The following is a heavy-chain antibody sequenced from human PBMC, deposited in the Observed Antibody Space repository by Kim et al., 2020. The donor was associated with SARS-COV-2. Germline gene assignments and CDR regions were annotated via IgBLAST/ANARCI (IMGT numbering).Heavy chain of an antibody. CDR3: AKEFRDSSGYGVAFDI. V-gene: IGHV3-30*18. CDR2: ISYDGSNK. CDR1: GFTFSSYG. D-gene: IGHD3-22*01. Sequence: GGSLRLSCAASGFTFSSYGMHWVRQAPGKGLEWVAVISYDGSNKYYADSVKGRFTISRDNSKNTLYLQMNSLRAEDTAVYYCAKEFRDSSGYGVAFDIWGQGTMVTVSS. J-gene: IGHJ3*02.